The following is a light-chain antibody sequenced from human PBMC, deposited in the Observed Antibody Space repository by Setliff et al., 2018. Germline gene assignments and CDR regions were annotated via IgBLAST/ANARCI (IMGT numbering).Light chain of an antibody. Sequence: QSVLTQPASVSGSPGQSITISCSGTSSDVGSYDLVSWYQQHPGKAPKLIIYGVSNRPSGVSSRFSGSKSGNTASLTISGLQTEDEADYYCQSYDTSLNDEVFGTGTKVTVL. CDR3: QSYDTSLNDEV. CDR1: SSDVGSYDL. J-gene: IGLJ1*01. V-gene: IGLV2-14*03. CDR2: GVS.